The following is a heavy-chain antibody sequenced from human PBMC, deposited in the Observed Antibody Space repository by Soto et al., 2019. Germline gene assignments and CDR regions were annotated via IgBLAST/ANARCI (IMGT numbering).Heavy chain of an antibody. CDR1: GGTFSSYT. J-gene: IGHJ6*02. CDR3: ARGPHSSGSYYYGMDV. D-gene: IGHD1-26*01. V-gene: IGHV1-69*02. CDR2: IIPILGIA. Sequence: QVQLVQSGAEVKKPGSSVKVSCKASGGTFSSYTISWVRQAPGQGLEWMGRIIPILGIANYAQKFQGRVTITADKSTSTADMELSSLRSEDTAVYYCARGPHSSGSYYYGMDVWGQGTTVTVSS.